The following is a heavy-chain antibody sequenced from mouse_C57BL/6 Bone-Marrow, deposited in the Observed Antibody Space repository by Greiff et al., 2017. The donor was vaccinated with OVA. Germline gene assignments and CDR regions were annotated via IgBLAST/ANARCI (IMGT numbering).Heavy chain of an antibody. J-gene: IGHJ3*01. CDR2: ISDGGSYT. D-gene: IGHD1-1*01. V-gene: IGHV5-4*03. CDR1: GFTFSSYA. Sequence: EVKLMESGGGLVKPGGSLKLSCAASGFTFSSYAMSWVRQTPEKRLEWVATISDGGSYTYYPDNVKGRFTISRDNAKNNLYLQMSHLKSEDTAMYYCARGYYYGSSYWFAYWGQGTLVTVSA. CDR3: ARGYYYGSSYWFAY.